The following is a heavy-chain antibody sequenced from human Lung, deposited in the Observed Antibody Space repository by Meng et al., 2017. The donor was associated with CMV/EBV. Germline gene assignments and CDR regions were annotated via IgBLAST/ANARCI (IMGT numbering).Heavy chain of an antibody. V-gene: IGHV3-11*04. CDR3: VRDILRVGITYYFDY. J-gene: IGHJ4*02. Sequence: GESLKISCAASGFPFSNYYMSWIRLAPGKGLEWISYISGDGSDLFYGDSVRGRFTISRANAKNSLYLQINSLRVEDTAVYYCVRDILRVGITYYFDYWGQGTLVTVSS. CDR2: ISGDGSDL. CDR1: GFPFSNYY. D-gene: IGHD1-26*01.